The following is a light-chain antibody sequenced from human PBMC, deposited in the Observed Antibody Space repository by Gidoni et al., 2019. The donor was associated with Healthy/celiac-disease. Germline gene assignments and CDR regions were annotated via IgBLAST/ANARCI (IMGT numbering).Light chain of an antibody. CDR1: QSVRSSY. J-gene: IGKJ5*01. CDR3: QQYGSSTRVT. Sequence: IALTLSPRTLSLSPGERATLSCRAGQSVRSSYLAEYQQKPGQATRLLIYGASSRGTGSLDRVSGSGSGKDFTRTISRLEPEDFAVYYCQQYGSSTRVTFGQGTRLEIK. V-gene: IGKV3-20*01. CDR2: GAS.